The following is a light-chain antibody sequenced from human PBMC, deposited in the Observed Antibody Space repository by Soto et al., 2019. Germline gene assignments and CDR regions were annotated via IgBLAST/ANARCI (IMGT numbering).Light chain of an antibody. CDR1: QSISSW. CDR3: QQYENYST. Sequence: DIQMTQSPSTLSASVGDRVTITCRASQSISSWLAWYQQKPGKAPKLLIYKASSLESGVPSRFSGSGSGTEFTLTISSLQPDDFATYYCQQYENYSTFGQGTKVDVK. V-gene: IGKV1-5*03. CDR2: KAS. J-gene: IGKJ1*01.